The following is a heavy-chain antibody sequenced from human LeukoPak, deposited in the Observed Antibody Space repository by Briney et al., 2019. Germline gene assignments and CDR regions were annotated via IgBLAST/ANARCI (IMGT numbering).Heavy chain of an antibody. J-gene: IGHJ6*02. V-gene: IGHV3-30*18. CDR1: GFTFSSYG. CDR3: AKDEGYSYGLNYYYYYYGMDV. Sequence: PGRSLRLSCAASGFTFSSYGMHWVRQAPGKGLEWVAVISYDGSNKYYADSVKGRFTISRDNSKNTLYLQKNSLRAEDTAVYYCAKDEGYSYGLNYYYYYYGMDVWGQGTTVTVSS. CDR2: ISYDGSNK. D-gene: IGHD5-18*01.